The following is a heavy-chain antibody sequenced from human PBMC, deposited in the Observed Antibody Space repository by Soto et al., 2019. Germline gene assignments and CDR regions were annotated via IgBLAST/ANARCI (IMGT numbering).Heavy chain of an antibody. V-gene: IGHV1-69*01. CDR1: GGTFSSYA. CDR2: IIPMFGTL. D-gene: IGHD2-21*01. CDR3: ARGKKKARIVAVNAADFGGFNAFDV. Sequence: QIQLVQSGAEIKKPGSSVKVSCKASGGTFSSYAINWVRQAPGQGLEWMGGIIPMFGTLKYAQTFQGRVTITADDSTSTVYMDLSSLRSGDTATYFCARGKKKARIVAVNAADFGGFNAFDVWGQGTEVIVSS. J-gene: IGHJ3*01.